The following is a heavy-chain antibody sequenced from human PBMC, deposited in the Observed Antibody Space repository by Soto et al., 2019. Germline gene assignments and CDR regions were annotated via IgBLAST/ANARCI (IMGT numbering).Heavy chain of an antibody. V-gene: IGHV1-58*01. CDR2: IVVGSGNT. CDR1: GFTFTSSA. CDR3: AADTIFGSYYYYRMDV. Sequence: SVKGSCKASGFTFTSSAVQWVRQARGQRLEWIGWIVVGSGNTNYAQKFQERVTITRDMSTSTAYMELSSLRSEDTAVYYCAADTIFGSYYYYRMDVWGQGTTVTVS. D-gene: IGHD3-3*01. J-gene: IGHJ6*02.